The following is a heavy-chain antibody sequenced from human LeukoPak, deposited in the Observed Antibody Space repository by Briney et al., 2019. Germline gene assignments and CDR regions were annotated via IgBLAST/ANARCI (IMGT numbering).Heavy chain of an antibody. J-gene: IGHJ4*02. CDR1: GGSISSNSYY. V-gene: IGHV4-39*07. D-gene: IGHD3-3*01. CDR3: ARDFRGGYDFWSGYYTPYYFDY. CDR2: MYYSGST. Sequence: PSETLSLTCTVSGGSISSNSYYWGWIRQPPGKGLEWIGSMYYSGSTYYNPSLKSRVTISVDTSKNHFSLKLSSVTAADTAVYYCARDFRGGYDFWSGYYTPYYFDYWGQGTLVTVSP.